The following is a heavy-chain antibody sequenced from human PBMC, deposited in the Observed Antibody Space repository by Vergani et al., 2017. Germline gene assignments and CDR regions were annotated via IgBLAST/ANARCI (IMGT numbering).Heavy chain of an antibody. CDR2: ISSSGTYI. CDR1: GFTFSSYS. J-gene: IGHJ4*02. V-gene: IGHV3-21*01. Sequence: EVQLVESGGGLVKPGGSLRLSCAASGFTFSSYSMNWVRQAPGKGLEWVSSISSSGTYIYYADSVKRRFTISRDNAKNSLYLQMNSLRAEDTAVYYCARDAGNSWDYFDYWGQGTLVTVSS. D-gene: IGHD2-2*01. CDR3: ARDAGNSWDYFDY.